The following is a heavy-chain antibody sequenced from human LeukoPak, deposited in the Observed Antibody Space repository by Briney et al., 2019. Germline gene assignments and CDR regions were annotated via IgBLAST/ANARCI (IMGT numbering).Heavy chain of an antibody. CDR2: MNPNSGNT. CDR1: GYTFTSYD. Sequence: GASVKVSCKSSGYTFTSYDINWVRQATGQGLEWMGWMNPNSGNTGYAQKFQGRVTMTRNTSISTAYMELSSLRSEDTAVYYCARGVHDYVLWFDPWGQGTLVTVSS. D-gene: IGHD3-16*01. CDR3: ARGVHDYVLWFDP. J-gene: IGHJ5*02. V-gene: IGHV1-8*01.